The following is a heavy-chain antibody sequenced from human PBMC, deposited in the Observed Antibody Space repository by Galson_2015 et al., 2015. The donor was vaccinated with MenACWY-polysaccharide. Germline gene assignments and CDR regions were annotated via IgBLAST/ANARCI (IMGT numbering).Heavy chain of an antibody. CDR3: AKAYIAMIPDAAYDC. D-gene: IGHD2-2*01. CDR2: ISGSGGST. J-gene: IGHJ4*02. Sequence: SLRLSCAASGFTFSTCAMSWVRQAPGRGLEWVSGISGSGGSTYYADAVKGRFTISRDSSKNTLYLQMDSLRAEDTAVYYCAKAYIAMIPDAAYDCGGQGALVTVSS. CDR1: GFTFSTCA. V-gene: IGHV3-23*01.